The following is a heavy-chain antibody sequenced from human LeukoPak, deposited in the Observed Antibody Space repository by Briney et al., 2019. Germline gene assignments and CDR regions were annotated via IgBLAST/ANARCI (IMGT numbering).Heavy chain of an antibody. D-gene: IGHD3-9*01. CDR2: IYYSGST. Sequence: SETLSLTCTVSGGSISSYYWSWIRQPPGKGLEWIGYIYYSGSTNYNPSLKSRVTISVDTSKNRFSLKLSSVTAADTAVYYCARDAEVYDILTGYYLLDAFDIWGQGTMVTVSS. CDR3: ARDAEVYDILTGYYLLDAFDI. V-gene: IGHV4-59*01. J-gene: IGHJ3*02. CDR1: GGSISSYY.